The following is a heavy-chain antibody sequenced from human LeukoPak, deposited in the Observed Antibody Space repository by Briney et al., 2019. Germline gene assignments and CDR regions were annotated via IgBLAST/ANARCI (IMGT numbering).Heavy chain of an antibody. D-gene: IGHD2-2*01. CDR3: ARLGYCSSPSCYLGNAFDI. CDR2: INHSGST. Sequence: PSETLSLTCAVYGGSFSGYYWSWIRQPPGKGLEWIGEINHSGSTNYNPSLKSRVTISVDTSKNQFSLKLSSVTAADTAVYYCARLGYCSSPSCYLGNAFDIWGQGTMVTVSS. CDR1: GGSFSGYY. V-gene: IGHV4-34*01. J-gene: IGHJ3*02.